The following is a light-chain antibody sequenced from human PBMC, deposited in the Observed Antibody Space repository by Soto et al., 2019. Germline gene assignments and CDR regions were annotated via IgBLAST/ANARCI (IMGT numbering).Light chain of an antibody. CDR1: SSDVGSYNF. Sequence: QSALTQPASVSGSPGQSITISCTGTSSDVGSYNFVSWYQQHPGKAPKVMIYEGSKRPSGVSNRFSSSKSGNTATLTISGLQAEDEADYYCCSYAGSSTWVFGTGTKLTAL. J-gene: IGLJ1*01. V-gene: IGLV2-23*01. CDR3: CSYAGSSTWV. CDR2: EGS.